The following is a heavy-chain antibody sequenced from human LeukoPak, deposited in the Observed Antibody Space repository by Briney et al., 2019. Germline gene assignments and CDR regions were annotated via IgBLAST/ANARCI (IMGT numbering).Heavy chain of an antibody. CDR2: ISSSGNTK. J-gene: IGHJ4*02. CDR1: GFTFSDFY. CDR3: ARDAPPNPYDFWSGYYGDYFDY. V-gene: IGHV3-11*04. Sequence: GGSLRLSCAASGFTFSDFYMSWICQAPGKGLEWVSYISSSGNTKYYADSVKGRFTMSRDNAKNSLYLQMNSLRAEDTAVYYCARDAPPNPYDFWSGYYGDYFDYWGQGTLVTVSS. D-gene: IGHD3-3*01.